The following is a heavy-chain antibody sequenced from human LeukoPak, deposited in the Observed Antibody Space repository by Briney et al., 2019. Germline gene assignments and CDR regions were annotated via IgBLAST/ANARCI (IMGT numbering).Heavy chain of an antibody. J-gene: IGHJ3*02. CDR1: GFSVSMNY. CDR2: IYSGGSA. CDR3: ARDRIQLGGGAFDI. D-gene: IGHD5-18*01. Sequence: PGGSLRLSCAASGFSVSMNYMSWVRQAPGKGLEWVSVIYSGGSAYYADSVEGRFSTSRDESKNTLYLQTNSLKAEDTAVYYCARDRIQLGGGAFDIWGQGTMVTVSS. V-gene: IGHV3-53*01.